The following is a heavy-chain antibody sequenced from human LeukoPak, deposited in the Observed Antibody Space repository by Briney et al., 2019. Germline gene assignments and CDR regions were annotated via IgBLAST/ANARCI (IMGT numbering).Heavy chain of an antibody. Sequence: PSETLSLTCTVSGYSISSGYYWGWIRQPPGKGLEWIGSIYHSGSTHYNPSLKSRVTISVATSKNQFSLKLSSVTAADTAVYYCARDSRPNRGEFDYWGQGTLVTVSS. CDR1: GYSISSGYY. D-gene: IGHD3-16*01. CDR3: ARDSRPNRGEFDY. J-gene: IGHJ4*02. CDR2: IYHSGST. V-gene: IGHV4-38-2*02.